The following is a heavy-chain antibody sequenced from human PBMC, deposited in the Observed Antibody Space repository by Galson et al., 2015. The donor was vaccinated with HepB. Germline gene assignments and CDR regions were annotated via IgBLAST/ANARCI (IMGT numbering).Heavy chain of an antibody. CDR2: IHPSGGRT. J-gene: IGHJ4*02. V-gene: IGHV3-23*01. CDR3: AKGVPRYTSGWYLGGVAYFDH. D-gene: IGHD6-19*01. CDR1: GFTFSYFL. Sequence: SLRLSCAAFGFTFSYFLMNWVRQAPGKGLEWVSGIHPSGGRTYYADSVKGRFTISRDNSKNTLYLQINSLRAEDTAVYYCAKGVPRYTSGWYLGGVAYFDHWGQGALVAVSS.